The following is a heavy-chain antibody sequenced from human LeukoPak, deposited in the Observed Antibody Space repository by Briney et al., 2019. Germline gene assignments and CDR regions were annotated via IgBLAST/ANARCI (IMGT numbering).Heavy chain of an antibody. CDR3: ARETNSIKEYSGYDYRRFDP. CDR2: IYYSGST. V-gene: IGHV4-31*03. J-gene: IGHJ5*02. CDR1: GGSNSSGGYY. Sequence: SQTLSPTGTVSGGSNSSGGYYWSWIRQHPGKGLEWIGYIYYSGSTYYNPSLKSRVTISVDTSKNQFSLKLSSVTAADTAVYYCARETNSIKEYSGYDYRRFDPWGQGTLVTVSS. D-gene: IGHD5-12*01.